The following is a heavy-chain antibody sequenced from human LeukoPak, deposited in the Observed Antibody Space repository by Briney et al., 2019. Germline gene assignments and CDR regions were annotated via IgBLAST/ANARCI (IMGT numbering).Heavy chain of an antibody. Sequence: GGSLRLSCAASGFTFSNYAMSWVRQAPGKGLEWVSAISGSGGSTYYADSVKGRFTISRDNSKNTLYLQMNSLRAEDTAVYYCAKVSGSGTYYYYYYMDVWGKGTTVTVSS. V-gene: IGHV3-23*01. CDR1: GFTFSNYA. D-gene: IGHD3-10*01. CDR3: AKVSGSGTYYYYYYMDV. CDR2: ISGSGGST. J-gene: IGHJ6*03.